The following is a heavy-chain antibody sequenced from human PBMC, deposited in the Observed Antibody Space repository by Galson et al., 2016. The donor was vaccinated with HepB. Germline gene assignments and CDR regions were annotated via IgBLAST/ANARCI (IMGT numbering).Heavy chain of an antibody. Sequence: TLSLTCTVSGGSINSGGYYWSWIRQHPGKGLEWIGYIYYSGNTYYNPSLKSRVSILVDTSKNQFSLRLSSVTAADTAVYYCARDQGSGWPLYFQHWGQGTLVTVSS. D-gene: IGHD6-19*01. CDR3: ARDQGSGWPLYFQH. CDR1: GGSINSGGYY. J-gene: IGHJ1*01. V-gene: IGHV4-31*03. CDR2: IYYSGNT.